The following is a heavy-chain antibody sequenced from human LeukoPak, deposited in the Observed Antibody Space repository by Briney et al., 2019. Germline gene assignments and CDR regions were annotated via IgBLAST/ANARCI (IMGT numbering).Heavy chain of an antibody. CDR3: ARLLTYYYDSSGYYPDY. CDR2: IKQDGEEE. D-gene: IGHD3-22*01. Sequence: GGSLRLSCAASGFTFSSYWMSWVRQAPGKGLEWGANIKQDGEEEYYVDSVKGRVTISRDNAKNSLYLQMNSLRAEDTAVYYCARLLTYYYDSSGYYPDYWGQGTLVTVSS. V-gene: IGHV3-7*01. CDR1: GFTFSSYW. J-gene: IGHJ4*02.